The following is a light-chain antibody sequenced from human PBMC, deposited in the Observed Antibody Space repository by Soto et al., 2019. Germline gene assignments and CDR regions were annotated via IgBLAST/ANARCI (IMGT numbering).Light chain of an antibody. J-gene: IGKJ2*01. Sequence: DILMTQAPSTLTASVGDRVTITCRGSQSISNWLAWYQQKPGKAPKLLISGASSLESGVPPRFSGSGSGTEFTLTINSLQPDDFATYYCQQYENYPVTFGKGTKLEIK. CDR3: QQYENYPVT. CDR1: QSISNW. CDR2: GAS. V-gene: IGKV1-5*03.